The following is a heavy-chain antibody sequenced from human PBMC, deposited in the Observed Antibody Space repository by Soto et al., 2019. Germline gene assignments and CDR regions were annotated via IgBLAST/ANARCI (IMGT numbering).Heavy chain of an antibody. CDR3: ASAVAVPADFAY. J-gene: IGHJ4*02. Sequence: ASVKVSCKASGDTFTGYAMHWVRQAPGQRLEWMGWINAGNGNTKYSQKFQGRVTITRDTSASTAYMELSSLRSEDTAVYYCASAVAVPADFAYWGQGTLVPVSP. D-gene: IGHD6-19*01. CDR2: INAGNGNT. V-gene: IGHV1-3*01. CDR1: GDTFTGYA.